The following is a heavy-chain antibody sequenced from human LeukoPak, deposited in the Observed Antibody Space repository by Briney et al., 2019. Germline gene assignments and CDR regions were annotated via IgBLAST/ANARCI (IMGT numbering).Heavy chain of an antibody. D-gene: IGHD3-10*01. CDR2: INPNSGGT. CDR1: GYTFTGYY. Sequence: ASVKVSCKASGYTFTGYYMHWVRQAPGQGLEWMGWINPNSGGTNYAQKFQGRVTMTRDTSISTAYMELSRLRSDDTAVDYCAIRPSSGSEAFDIWGQGAMVTVSS. CDR3: AIRPSSGSEAFDI. V-gene: IGHV1-2*02. J-gene: IGHJ3*02.